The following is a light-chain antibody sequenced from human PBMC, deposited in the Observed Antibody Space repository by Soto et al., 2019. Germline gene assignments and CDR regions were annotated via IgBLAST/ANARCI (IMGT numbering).Light chain of an antibody. V-gene: IGLV2-14*01. J-gene: IGLJ1*01. CDR1: TSDVGSYNY. Sequence: QSALTQPASVSGSPGQSITISCTGTTSDVGSYNYVSWYQQHPGKAPKLMMYDVSNRPAGGSSRFSGSKSGSTASLTSSGLQPQDEADYYCNSYTSTSTYVFGTGTKVTVL. CDR2: DVS. CDR3: NSYTSTSTYV.